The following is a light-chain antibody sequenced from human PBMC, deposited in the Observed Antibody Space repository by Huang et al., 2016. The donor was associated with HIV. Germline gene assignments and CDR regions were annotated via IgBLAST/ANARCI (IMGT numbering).Light chain of an antibody. J-gene: IGKJ2*01. CDR3: HQYNKWHS. Sequence: EIVMTQSPATLSVSPGDRVTLPCRASQSVGSNLAWFQQKPEEAPRLLIYAASTRATGIPARFSGRGSGTAFTLTISGLQSEDFAIYFCHQYNKWHSFGQGTKVDIK. CDR2: AAS. CDR1: QSVGSN. V-gene: IGKV3D-15*01.